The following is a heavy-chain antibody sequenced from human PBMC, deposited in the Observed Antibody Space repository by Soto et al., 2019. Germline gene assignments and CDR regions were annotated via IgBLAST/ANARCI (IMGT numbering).Heavy chain of an antibody. D-gene: IGHD4-4*01. CDR1: GFTFSSYG. Sequence: QVQLVESGGGVVQPGRSLRLSCAASGFTFSSYGMHWVRQAPGKGLEWVAVISYDGSNKYYADSVKGRFTISRDNSKNTLYLQMNSLRAEDTAVCYCAKASTVTTWYFDYWGQGTLVTVSS. V-gene: IGHV3-30*18. CDR3: AKASTVTTWYFDY. CDR2: ISYDGSNK. J-gene: IGHJ4*02.